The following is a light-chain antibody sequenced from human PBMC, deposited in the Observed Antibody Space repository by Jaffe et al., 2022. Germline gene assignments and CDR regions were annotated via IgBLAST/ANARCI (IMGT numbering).Light chain of an antibody. J-gene: IGKJ1*01. V-gene: IGKV4-1*01. CDR3: QQYPGWT. CDR2: WAS. CDR1: QSVLSNSNNKNY. Sequence: DIVMTQSPDSLAVSLGERAAINCKSSQSVLSNSNNKNYLAWYQQKPGQPPKLLIYWASTRESGVPDRFSGSGSGTDFTLTISSLQAEDVAVYYCQQYPGWTFGQGTKVEIK.